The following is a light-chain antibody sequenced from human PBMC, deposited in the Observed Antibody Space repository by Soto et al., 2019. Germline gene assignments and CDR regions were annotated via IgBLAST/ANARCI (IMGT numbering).Light chain of an antibody. Sequence: QSALTQPASVSGSPGQSITISCTGTSSDVGGYDFVSWYRQYPGQAPKILIYEVTHRPSGVPDRFSGSKSGNTASLTISGLQADDEADYYCSSYTITSSPVFGPGTKHTVL. CDR1: SSDVGGYDF. CDR3: SSYTITSSPV. J-gene: IGLJ1*01. CDR2: EVT. V-gene: IGLV2-14*01.